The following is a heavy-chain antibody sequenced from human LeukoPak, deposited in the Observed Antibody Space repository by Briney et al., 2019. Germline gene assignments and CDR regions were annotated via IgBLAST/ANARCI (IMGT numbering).Heavy chain of an antibody. J-gene: IGHJ3*02. V-gene: IGHV4-61*02. D-gene: IGHD1-7*01. CDR2: IYTSGST. CDR3: ARTTGSTVYLDAFDI. Sequence: PSETLSLTCTVSGYSISSGSYYWSWIRQPAGKGLEWIGRIYTSGSTNYNPSLKSRVTISVDTSKNQLSLKLSSVTAADTAVYYCARTTGSTVYLDAFDIWGQGTMVTVSS. CDR1: GYSISSGSYY.